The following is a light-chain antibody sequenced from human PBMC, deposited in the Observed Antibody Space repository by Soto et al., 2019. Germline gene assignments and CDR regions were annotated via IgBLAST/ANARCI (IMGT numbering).Light chain of an antibody. Sequence: QSALTQPASVSGSPGQSITISCTGTSSDVGGYNYVSWYQQHPGKAPKLMIYDVSNRPSGVSNRFSGSKSGNTASLTISGLQAGDEADYYCSSYTSSSTKVFVGGTKLTVL. J-gene: IGLJ2*01. CDR1: SSDVGGYNY. CDR2: DVS. CDR3: SSYTSSSTKV. V-gene: IGLV2-14*01.